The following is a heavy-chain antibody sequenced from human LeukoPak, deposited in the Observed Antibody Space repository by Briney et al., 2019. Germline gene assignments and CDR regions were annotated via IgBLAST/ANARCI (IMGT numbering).Heavy chain of an antibody. J-gene: IGHJ4*02. Sequence: GGSLRLSCAASGFTFSSYAMTWVRQAPGKGLEWVSIISGSGYSTYYADSVKGRFTISRDNSKNTLYLQMNSLRAEDTAVYYCAKVLGMYGSSGYAWYFDYWGQGTLVTVSS. CDR1: GFTFSSYA. CDR3: AKVLGMYGSSGYAWYFDY. CDR2: ISGSGYST. D-gene: IGHD6-13*01. V-gene: IGHV3-23*01.